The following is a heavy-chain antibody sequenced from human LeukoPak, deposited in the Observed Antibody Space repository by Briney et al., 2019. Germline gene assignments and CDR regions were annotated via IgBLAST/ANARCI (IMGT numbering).Heavy chain of an antibody. Sequence: SETLSLTCSVSGGSISSLYWSWIRQPPGKGLEWIGYIYYTGSTNYNPSLKSRVTMFVDMSKNQFSLRLSSVTAADTAVYYCARLVAVAGVFDYWGQGTLVTVSS. J-gene: IGHJ4*02. V-gene: IGHV4-59*08. CDR1: GGSISSLY. CDR2: IYYTGST. D-gene: IGHD6-19*01. CDR3: ARLVAVAGVFDY.